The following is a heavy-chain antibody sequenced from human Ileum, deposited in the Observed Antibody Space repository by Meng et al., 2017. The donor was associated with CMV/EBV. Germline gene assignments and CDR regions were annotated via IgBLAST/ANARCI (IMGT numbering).Heavy chain of an antibody. D-gene: IGHD2-2*02. V-gene: IGHV3-7*01. J-gene: IGHJ6*02. Sequence: GESLKTPWAASGFTFNNHWMNWIRQATGKGPEWVAKISPEGSERYYVDSVKGRFTIPRDNAKSSLYLQMNSLRAEDMAVYYCAKEAGTVPAAIPGVIVYYYYGMDVWGQGTTVTVSS. CDR2: ISPEGSER. CDR3: AKEAGTVPAAIPGVIVYYYYGMDV. CDR1: GFTFNNHW.